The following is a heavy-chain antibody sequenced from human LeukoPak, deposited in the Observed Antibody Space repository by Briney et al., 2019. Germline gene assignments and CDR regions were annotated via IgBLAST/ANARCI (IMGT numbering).Heavy chain of an antibody. CDR2: IYYSGNP. J-gene: IGHJ4*02. Sequence: SQTLSLTCTASGCSISSDCYYWSWLRQHPGQGLEYISYIYYSGNPYYNPSLKSRVTISLDTSQNQFTLRLMSVTAADTAVYYCARESSSEHLSLYYWGQGTLVTVSS. D-gene: IGHD3-10*01. CDR1: GCSISSDCYY. V-gene: IGHV4-31*03. CDR3: ARESSSEHLSLYY.